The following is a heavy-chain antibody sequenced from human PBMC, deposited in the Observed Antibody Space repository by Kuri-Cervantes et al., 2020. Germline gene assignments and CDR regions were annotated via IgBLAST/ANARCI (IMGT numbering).Heavy chain of an antibody. Sequence: SLKISCAASGFTFDDYAMHWVRQAPGKGLEWVSGISWNSGSIGYADSVKGRFTISRDNAKNSLYLQMNSLRAEDTAVYYCARDGRGQQYYYGMDVWGQGTTVTVSS. V-gene: IGHV3-9*01. CDR3: ARDGRGQQYYYGMDV. J-gene: IGHJ6*02. CDR2: ISWNSGSI. D-gene: IGHD6-13*01. CDR1: GFTFDDYA.